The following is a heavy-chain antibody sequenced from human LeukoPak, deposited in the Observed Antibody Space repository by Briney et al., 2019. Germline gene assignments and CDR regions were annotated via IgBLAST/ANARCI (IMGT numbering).Heavy chain of an antibody. V-gene: IGHV3-23*01. CDR2: ISGSGGST. CDR1: AFTFRRYA. CDR3: ARRLDLGSIVVVVAATGCFDY. Sequence: RGSLRLSCAASAFTFRRYAMSWVRQAPGKGLEWVSSISGSGGSTDYADSVKGRFTISRDNSKNTLYLQMNSLRAEDTAIYYCARRLDLGSIVVVVAATGCFDYWGQGTLVTVSS. D-gene: IGHD2-15*01. J-gene: IGHJ4*02.